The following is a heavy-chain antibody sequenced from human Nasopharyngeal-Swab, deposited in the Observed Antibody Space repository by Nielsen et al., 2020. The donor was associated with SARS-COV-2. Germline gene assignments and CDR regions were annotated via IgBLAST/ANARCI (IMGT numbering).Heavy chain of an antibody. CDR3: AREYGTNWQHHFDY. CDR2: IGGSGVKI. Sequence: GGSLRLSCTTSGFTFGDHAMSWFRQTPGKGLECVSGIGGSGVKIYYAESVKGRFTISRDNSKNTLYLQMNSLRAEDTAVYYCAREYGTNWQHHFDYWGQGIPVTVSS. CDR1: GFTFGDHA. J-gene: IGHJ4*02. V-gene: IGHV3-23*01. D-gene: IGHD7-27*01.